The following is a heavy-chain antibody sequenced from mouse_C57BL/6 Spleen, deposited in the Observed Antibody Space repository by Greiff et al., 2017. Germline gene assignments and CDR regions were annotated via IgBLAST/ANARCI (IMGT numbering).Heavy chain of an antibody. CDR3: TSYYGRDY. Sequence: QVHVKQSGAELVRPGASVTLSCKASGYTFTDYEMHWVKQTPVHGLEWIGAIDPETGGTAYNQKFKGKAILTADKSSSTAYMELRSLTSEDSAVYYCTSYYGRDYWGQGTTLTVSS. CDR2: IDPETGGT. D-gene: IGHD1-1*01. J-gene: IGHJ2*01. V-gene: IGHV1-15*01. CDR1: GYTFTDYE.